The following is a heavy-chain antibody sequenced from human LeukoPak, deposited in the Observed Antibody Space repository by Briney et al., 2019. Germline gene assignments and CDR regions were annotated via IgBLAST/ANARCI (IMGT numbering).Heavy chain of an antibody. D-gene: IGHD2-2*02. Sequence: GGSLRLSCAASGFTLSSYWMSWVRQAPGKGLEWVANIKQDGSEKYYVDSVKGRFTISRDNAKNSLYLQMNSLRAEDTALYYCKGYCSSSSCYSDMDVWGQGTTVTVSS. CDR2: IKQDGSEK. J-gene: IGHJ6*02. V-gene: IGHV3-7*05. CDR1: GFTLSSYW. CDR3: KGYCSSSSCYSDMDV.